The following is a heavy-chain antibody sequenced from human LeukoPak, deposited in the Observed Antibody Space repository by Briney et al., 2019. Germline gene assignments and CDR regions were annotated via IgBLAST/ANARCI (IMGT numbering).Heavy chain of an antibody. Sequence: PSETLSLTCSVSGGSISSYYWSWIRPPPGKGLEWIGYLYYSGSTNYNPSLKSQVTISVDTSKNQFSLMLSSVTAADTAVYYCARGSSIYTLARVVVPAGGGMDVWGQGTTVTVSS. CDR1: GGSISSYY. CDR3: ARGSSIYTLARVVVPAGGGMDV. J-gene: IGHJ6*02. V-gene: IGHV4-59*12. CDR2: LYYSGST. D-gene: IGHD2-2*01.